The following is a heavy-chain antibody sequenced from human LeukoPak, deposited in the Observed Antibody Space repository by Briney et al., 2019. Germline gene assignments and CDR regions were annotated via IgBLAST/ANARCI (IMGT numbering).Heavy chain of an antibody. Sequence: RSGGSLRLPCAASGFTLSSGWMHWVRQAPGKGLEWVGLIRSKTDSGTTDYAAPVKGRFTISRDDSENTLYLQMNSLGTEDTGIYYCTTLSRSDPWGQGTLVTVSS. J-gene: IGHJ5*02. CDR1: GFTLSSGW. CDR3: TTLSRSDP. CDR2: IRSKTDSGTT. V-gene: IGHV3-15*01.